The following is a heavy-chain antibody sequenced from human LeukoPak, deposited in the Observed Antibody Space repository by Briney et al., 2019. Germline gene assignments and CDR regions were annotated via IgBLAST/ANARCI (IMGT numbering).Heavy chain of an antibody. CDR3: ARVNQAVVPAAITREMRHYYYYMDV. Sequence: ASVKVSCKTSGYTFSGYGISWVRQAPGQGLEWMGWITGNNGNTNYAPSLQGRVTMTTDTSTNTAYMELSSLRSEDTAVYYCARVNQAVVPAAITREMRHYYYYMDVWGKGTTVTVSS. V-gene: IGHV1-18*01. CDR2: ITGNNGNT. D-gene: IGHD2-2*01. CDR1: GYTFSGYG. J-gene: IGHJ6*03.